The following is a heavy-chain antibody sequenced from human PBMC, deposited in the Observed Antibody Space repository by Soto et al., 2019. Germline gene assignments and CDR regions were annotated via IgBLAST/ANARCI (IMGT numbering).Heavy chain of an antibody. Sequence: SETLSLTCSVSGDSIRSYYWTWIRQPPGKGLQWIGYVFHTGNTNYNPSLKSRVTISEDASKNQVSLRPTSVTAADTAVYFCAREQYNWKIWGQGTLVTVSS. CDR1: GDSIRSYY. J-gene: IGHJ4*02. V-gene: IGHV4-59*01. CDR2: VFHTGNT. CDR3: AREQYNWKI. D-gene: IGHD1-20*01.